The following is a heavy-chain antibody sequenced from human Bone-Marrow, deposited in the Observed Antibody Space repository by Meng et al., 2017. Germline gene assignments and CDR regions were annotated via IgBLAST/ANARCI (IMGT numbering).Heavy chain of an antibody. J-gene: IGHJ4*02. CDR3: TTAYSAYCGGDCYPSRLVYYFDY. D-gene: IGHD2-21*02. Sequence: GESLKISCAASGFTFSSYWMSWVRQAPGKGLEWVGRIKSKTDGGTTDYAAPVKGRFTISRDDSKNTLYLQMNSLKTEDTAVYYCTTAYSAYCGGDCYPSRLVYYFDYWGQGTLVTVSS. CDR1: GFTFSSYW. V-gene: IGHV3-15*01. CDR2: IKSKTDGGTT.